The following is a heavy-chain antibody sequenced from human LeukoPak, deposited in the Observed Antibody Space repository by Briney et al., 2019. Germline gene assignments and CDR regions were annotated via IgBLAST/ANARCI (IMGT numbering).Heavy chain of an antibody. V-gene: IGHV1-46*01. Sequence: ASVKVSFKASGYTFTSYYMHWVRQAPGQGLEWMGIINPSGGSTSYAQKFQGRVTMTRDMSTSTVYVELSSLRSEDTAVYYCASDSHSRAFDYWGQGTLVTVSS. CDR1: GYTFTSYY. J-gene: IGHJ4*02. D-gene: IGHD4-11*01. CDR2: INPSGGST. CDR3: ASDSHSRAFDY.